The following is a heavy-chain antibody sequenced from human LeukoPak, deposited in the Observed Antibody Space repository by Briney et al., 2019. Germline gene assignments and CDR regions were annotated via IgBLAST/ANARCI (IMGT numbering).Heavy chain of an antibody. J-gene: IGHJ4*02. V-gene: IGHV4-59*08. D-gene: IGHD3-22*01. CDR3: ARSKAYYYDSSGYGLG. Sequence: SETLSLTCTVSGGSISSYYWSWIRQPPGKGLEWIGYIYYSGSTNYNPSLKSRVTISVDTSKNQFSLKLSSVTAADTAVYYCARSKAYYYDSSGYGLGWGQGTLVTVSS. CDR2: IYYSGST. CDR1: GGSISSYY.